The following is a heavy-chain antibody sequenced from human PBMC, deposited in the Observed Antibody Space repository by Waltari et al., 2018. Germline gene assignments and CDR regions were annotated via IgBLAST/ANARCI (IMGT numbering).Heavy chain of an antibody. CDR3: ATYIGASVGTAAFDV. Sequence: QLQLQESGPRLVRPSETLSLICRVSGVSITSNRHYWAWIRQSHGQGLEWIGTVSYSGTTYLSPSLKSRVSVSRDTSKNQVSLILGSVTAADMAVYYCATYIGASVGTAAFDVWGQGTMVTVSS. CDR2: VSYSGTT. CDR1: GVSITSNRHY. J-gene: IGHJ3*01. V-gene: IGHV4-39*01. D-gene: IGHD5-12*01.